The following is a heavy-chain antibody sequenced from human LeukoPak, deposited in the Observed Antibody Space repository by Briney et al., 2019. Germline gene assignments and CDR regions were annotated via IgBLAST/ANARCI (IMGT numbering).Heavy chain of an antibody. CDR3: ARGRASPLLYYDFWSGYYGNWFDP. J-gene: IGHJ5*02. D-gene: IGHD3-3*01. CDR1: GGSFSGYY. Sequence: SETLSLTCAVYGGSFSGYYWSWIRQPPGKGLEWIGEINHSGSTNYNPSLKSRVTISADTSKNQFSLKLSSVTAADTAVYYCARGRASPLLYYDFWSGYYGNWFDPWGQGTLVTVSS. CDR2: INHSGST. V-gene: IGHV4-34*01.